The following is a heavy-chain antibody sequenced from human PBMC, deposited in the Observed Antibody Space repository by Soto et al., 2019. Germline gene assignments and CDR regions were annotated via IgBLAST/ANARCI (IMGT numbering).Heavy chain of an antibody. V-gene: IGHV4-31*02. J-gene: IGHJ4*02. CDR2: ICYSGST. Sequence: PGKGLEWIGYICYSGSTYYNPPLKSRVTISVDTSKNQFSLKLSSVTAADTAVYYCASQDNYGDYGYFDYWGQGTLVT. CDR3: ASQDNYGDYGYFDY. D-gene: IGHD4-17*01.